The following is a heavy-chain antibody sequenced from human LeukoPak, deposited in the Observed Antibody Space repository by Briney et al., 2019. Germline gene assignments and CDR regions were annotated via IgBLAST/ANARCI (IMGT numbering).Heavy chain of an antibody. CDR2: ISFDGRNQ. CDR3: ARDILYSSGWYYFDY. Sequence: GGSLRLSCAASGFAFSNYVMHWVRQTPGKGLEWVAGISFDGRNQDYVDSVKGRFTISRDKSKNTLYLQMNSLRAEDTAVYYCARDILYSSGWYYFDYWGQGTLVTVSS. D-gene: IGHD6-19*01. J-gene: IGHJ4*02. CDR1: GFAFSNYV. V-gene: IGHV3-33*08.